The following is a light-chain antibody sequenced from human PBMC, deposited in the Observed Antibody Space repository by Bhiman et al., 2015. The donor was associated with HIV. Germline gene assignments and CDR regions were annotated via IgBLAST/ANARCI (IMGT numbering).Light chain of an antibody. CDR1: SSDVGGYNF. J-gene: IGLJ1*01. CDR3: SSYAGSTKGYV. Sequence: QSALTQPASVSGSPGQSITISCTGTSSDVGGYNFVSWYQQHSGKAPKLMIYEVSKRPSGVPDRFSGSKSGNTASLTVSGLQAEDEADYYCSSYAGSTKGYVFGTGTKVTVL. V-gene: IGLV2-8*01. CDR2: EVS.